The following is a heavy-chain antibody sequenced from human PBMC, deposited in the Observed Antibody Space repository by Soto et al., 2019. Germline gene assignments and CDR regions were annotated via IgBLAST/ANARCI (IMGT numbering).Heavy chain of an antibody. CDR1: GYPFTGYY. J-gene: IGHJ6*02. CDR3: TRRPMWRQQLIKDYGMDV. Sequence: ASVKVSCKASGYPFTGYYMHWVRQAPGRRPEWMGWVNPNNGDTHYVQKFQGRVTMTADTSISTGYMELTRLASDDTALYYCTRRPMWRQQLIKDYGMDVWGQGTTVTVFS. CDR2: VNPNNGDT. V-gene: IGHV1-2*02. D-gene: IGHD6-13*01.